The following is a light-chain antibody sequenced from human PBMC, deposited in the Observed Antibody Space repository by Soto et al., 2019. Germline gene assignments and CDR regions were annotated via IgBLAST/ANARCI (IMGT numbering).Light chain of an antibody. J-gene: IGLJ1*01. CDR2: QVG. CDR1: SSDVGNYNY. CDR3: SPYTTSSTLYV. V-gene: IGLV2-14*01. Sequence: QSVLTQPASVSGSPGQSITSSCTGTSSDVGNYNYVSWYQQHPGKAPQLMIFQVGNRASGVSNRFSGSKSGDTASLTISGLQAEDEADYYCSPYTTSSTLYVFGTGTKVTVL.